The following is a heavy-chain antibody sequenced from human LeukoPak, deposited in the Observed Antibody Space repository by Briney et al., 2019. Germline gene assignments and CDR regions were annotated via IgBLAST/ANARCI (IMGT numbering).Heavy chain of an antibody. Sequence: GGSLRLSCAVSGITFSSYSMNWVRQAPGMGLEWVSSISSSSTYIYHADLVKGRFTISRDNAKNSLYLQMNSLRAEDTAVYYCARDWITILEENYSDSWGQGTLVTVSS. CDR2: ISSSSTYI. CDR3: ARDWITILEENYSDS. D-gene: IGHD3-3*01. J-gene: IGHJ4*02. V-gene: IGHV3-21*06. CDR1: GITFSSYS.